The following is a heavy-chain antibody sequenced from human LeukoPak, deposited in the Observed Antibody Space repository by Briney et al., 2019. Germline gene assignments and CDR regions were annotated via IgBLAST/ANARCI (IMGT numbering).Heavy chain of an antibody. V-gene: IGHV2-5*02. CDR1: GFSLSTSEVA. D-gene: IGHD2-15*01. J-gene: IGHJ4*02. CDR2: IYWDDDK. CDR3: AHIQGGLLYCSGGSCFDY. Sequence: SGPTLVNPTQTLTLTCTFSGFSLSTSEVAVGCLRQPPGKALEWLALIYWDDDKRYSPSLKSRLTITKDTSKNQVVLTMTNMDPVDTATYYCAHIQGGLLYCSGGSCFDYWGQGTLVTVSS.